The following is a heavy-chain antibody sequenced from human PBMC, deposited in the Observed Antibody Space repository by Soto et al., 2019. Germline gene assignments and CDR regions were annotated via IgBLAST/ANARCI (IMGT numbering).Heavy chain of an antibody. V-gene: IGHV3-73*02. CDR1: GFTFSGSA. CDR3: TRHYDDSSGYYYDY. Sequence: EVQLVESGGGLVQPGGSLKLSCAASGFTFSGSAMHWVRQASGKGLEWVGRIRSEANSYATAYAASVKGRFTISRDDSKNTAYLQMNSLKTEDTAVYYGTRHYDDSSGYYYDYWGQGTLVTVSS. J-gene: IGHJ4*02. D-gene: IGHD3-22*01. CDR2: IRSEANSYAT.